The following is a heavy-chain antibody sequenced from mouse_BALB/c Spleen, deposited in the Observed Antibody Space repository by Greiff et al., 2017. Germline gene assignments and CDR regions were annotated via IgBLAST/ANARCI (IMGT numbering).Heavy chain of an antibody. CDR3: AREGVYYRYDEGGAYFDY. CDR2: IYPGDGDT. CDR1: GYAFSSSW. J-gene: IGHJ2*01. D-gene: IGHD2-14*01. V-gene: IGHV1-82*01. Sequence: QVQLQQSGPELVKPGASVKISCKASGYAFSSSWMNWVKQRPGQGLEWIGRIYPGDGDTNYNGKFKGKATLTADKSSSTAYMQLSSLTSVDSAVYFCAREGVYYRYDEGGAYFDYWGQGTTLTVSS.